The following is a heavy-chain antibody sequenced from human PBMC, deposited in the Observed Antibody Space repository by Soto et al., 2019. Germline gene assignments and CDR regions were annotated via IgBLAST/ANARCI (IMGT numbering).Heavy chain of an antibody. CDR1: VGSFSGYF. J-gene: IGHJ6*01. V-gene: IGHV4-34*01. Sequence: PSETLSLTCALDVGSFSGYFWSWIRQPPGKGLELIVEINHSGSTNYNPSLKIRVTISVDTSKNQFSLKLSSVTAADTAVYYCARGGYYGSGSKGDYGMDVWGQGTPVTVSS. D-gene: IGHD3-10*01. CDR3: ARGGYYGSGSKGDYGMDV. CDR2: INHSGST.